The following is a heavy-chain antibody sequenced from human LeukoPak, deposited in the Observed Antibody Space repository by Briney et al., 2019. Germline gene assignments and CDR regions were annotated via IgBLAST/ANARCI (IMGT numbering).Heavy chain of an antibody. CDR1: GGSISGSNDY. V-gene: IGHV4-39*01. Sequence: PSETLSLTCTVSGGSISGSNDYWAWIRQPPGKGLQWIAGIYYTGSTYYNPSLKSRVTISVDTSNNQFSLRLNSVTAADTAVYYCAARRPFLGIHWGQGTLVTASS. D-gene: IGHD3-3*02. CDR3: AARRPFLGIH. CDR2: IYYTGST. J-gene: IGHJ4*02.